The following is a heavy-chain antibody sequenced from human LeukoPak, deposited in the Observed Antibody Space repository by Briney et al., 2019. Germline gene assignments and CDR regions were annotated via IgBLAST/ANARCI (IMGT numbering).Heavy chain of an antibody. CDR1: GFTFSDYS. D-gene: IGHD6-19*01. V-gene: IGHV3-21*01. CDR3: ARVGLPAYSNGGLEN. J-gene: IGHJ4*02. CDR2: ITSRSSFI. Sequence: PGGSLRLSCAASGFTFSDYSMNWVRQAPGKGLEWVSSITSRSSFIYYGDSVKGRFTMSRDNAKNSLYLQMNSLRAEDTAVYFCARVGLPAYSNGGLENWGQGTLVTVSS.